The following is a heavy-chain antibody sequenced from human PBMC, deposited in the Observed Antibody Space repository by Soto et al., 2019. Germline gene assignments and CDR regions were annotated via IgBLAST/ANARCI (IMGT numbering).Heavy chain of an antibody. CDR3: ARGVGSSPPRY. V-gene: IGHV4-59*01. CDR2: IYDSGSP. Sequence: SETLSLTCSVSGGSISVYYWSWIRQPPGQALEWIGYIYDSGSPYYNPSLRSRVLISADTSKNEISLKLTSATAADTAVYYCARGVGSSPPRYWGRGTMVTVSS. D-gene: IGHD1-26*01. CDR1: GGSISVYY. J-gene: IGHJ4*02.